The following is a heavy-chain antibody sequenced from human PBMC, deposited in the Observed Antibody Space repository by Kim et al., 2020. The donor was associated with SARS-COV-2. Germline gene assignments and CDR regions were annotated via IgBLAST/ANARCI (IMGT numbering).Heavy chain of an antibody. D-gene: IGHD6-6*01. Sequence: ASVKVSCKASGYIFTSYAISWVRQAPGQGLEWMGWINTNNGNTNYAQNLQGRVAMTTDTSTSTAYLQLSSLKADDTAVYYCARAAEYSNSSYYYYCVDGW. CDR1: GYIFTSYA. J-gene: IGHJ6*01. CDR3: ARAAEYSNSSYYYYCVDG. V-gene: IGHV1-18*01. CDR2: INTNNGNT.